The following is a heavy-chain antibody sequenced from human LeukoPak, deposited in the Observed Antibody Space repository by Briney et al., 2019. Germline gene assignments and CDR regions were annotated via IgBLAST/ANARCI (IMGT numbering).Heavy chain of an antibody. CDR3: ARARVVGVPRVFYY. D-gene: IGHD1-26*01. Sequence: KPGGSLRLSXAASGFTFSDYYMSWIRQAPGKGLEWGSYISSSGSNSGSTIYYADSVKGRFTISRDNARNSLYLQMNSLRAEDTAVYYCARARVVGVPRVFYYWGQGTLVTVSS. J-gene: IGHJ4*02. V-gene: IGHV3-11*04. CDR2: ISSSGSNSGSTI. CDR1: GFTFSDYY.